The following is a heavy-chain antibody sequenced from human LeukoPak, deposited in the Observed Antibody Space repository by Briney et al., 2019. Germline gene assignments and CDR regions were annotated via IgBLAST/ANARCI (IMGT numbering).Heavy chain of an antibody. D-gene: IGHD3-22*01. CDR3: ATYVSSGKFDY. V-gene: IGHV4-59*01. CDR2: IYYSGST. CDR1: GGSISSYY. Sequence: KPSETLSLTCTVSGGSISSYYWSWIRQPPGKGLEWIGYIYYSGSTNYNPSLRSRVTISVDRSKNQFSPRLSSVTAADTAVYYCATYVSSGKFDYWGQGTLVTVSS. J-gene: IGHJ4*02.